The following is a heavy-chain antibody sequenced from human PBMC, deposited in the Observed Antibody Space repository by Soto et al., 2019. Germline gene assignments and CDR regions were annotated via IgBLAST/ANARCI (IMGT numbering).Heavy chain of an antibody. CDR3: AREGDSFDY. V-gene: IGHV4-59*01. CDR2: IYYSGST. J-gene: IGHJ4*02. Sequence: PSETLSLTCTVSCGSISSYYWSWIRQPPGKGLEWIGYIYYSGSTNYNPSLKSRVTISVDTSKNQFSLKLSSVTAADTAVYYCAREGDSFDYWGQGTLVTVSS. D-gene: IGHD1-26*01. CDR1: CGSISSYY.